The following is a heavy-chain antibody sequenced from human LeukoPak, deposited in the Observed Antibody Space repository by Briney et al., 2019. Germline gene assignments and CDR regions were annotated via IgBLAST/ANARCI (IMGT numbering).Heavy chain of an antibody. J-gene: IGHJ5*01. CDR2: ISGSTTYK. D-gene: IGHD1-14*01. CDR1: GFTFSSHT. CDR3: ARAANPKPFDF. V-gene: IGHV3-21*01. Sequence: PGGSLRLSCAASGFTFSSHTINWVRQAPGKGLEWVSSISGSTTYKYHADSVEGRFTISRDNAKNSVFLQMNSLRAEDTAVYYCARAANPKPFDFWGQGTLVTVSS.